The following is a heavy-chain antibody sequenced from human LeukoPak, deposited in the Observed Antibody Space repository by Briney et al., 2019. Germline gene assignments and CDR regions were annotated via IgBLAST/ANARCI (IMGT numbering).Heavy chain of an antibody. Sequence: ASVKVSCKSSGYTFIDYYIHWVRQAPGQGLEWMGWINPNSGATKYAQKFQGRVSMTRDTSINTAYLDLTNLRSDDTAIFYCARVKKLMPEFEFWGQGTLVTVSS. J-gene: IGHJ4*02. V-gene: IGHV1-2*02. CDR3: ARVKKLMPEFEF. D-gene: IGHD2-2*01. CDR2: INPNSGAT. CDR1: GYTFIDYY.